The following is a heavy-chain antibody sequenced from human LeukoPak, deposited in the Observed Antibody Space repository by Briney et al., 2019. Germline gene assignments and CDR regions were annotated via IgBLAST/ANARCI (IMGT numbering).Heavy chain of an antibody. Sequence: GGSPRLSCAASGFTFSRYAMHWVRQAPGKGLEWVAVISYDGSNKYYADSVKGRFTISRDNSKNTLYLQMNSLRAEDTAVYYCARDSIAVVDAFDIWGQGTMVTVSS. J-gene: IGHJ3*02. V-gene: IGHV3-30-3*01. CDR1: GFTFSRYA. CDR3: ARDSIAVVDAFDI. CDR2: ISYDGSNK. D-gene: IGHD6-19*01.